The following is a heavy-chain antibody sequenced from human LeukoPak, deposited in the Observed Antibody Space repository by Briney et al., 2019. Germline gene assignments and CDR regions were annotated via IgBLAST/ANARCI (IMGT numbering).Heavy chain of an antibody. V-gene: IGHV4-59*12. CDR2: IYYSGST. CDR1: GGSISSYY. Sequence: SETLSLTCTVSGGSISSYYWSWIRQPPGKGLEWIGYIYYSGSTNYNPSLKSRVTISVDTSKNQFSLRLNSVTAADTAVYYCARDSATYGSGSYLGYWGQGTLVTVSS. CDR3: ARDSATYGSGSYLGY. J-gene: IGHJ4*02. D-gene: IGHD3-10*01.